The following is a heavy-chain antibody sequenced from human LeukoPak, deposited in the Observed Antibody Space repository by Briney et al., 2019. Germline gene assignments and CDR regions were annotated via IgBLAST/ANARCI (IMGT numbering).Heavy chain of an antibody. CDR1: GFTFSSFG. J-gene: IGHJ4*02. V-gene: IGHV3-33*06. CDR2: IWNDGSHE. Sequence: GGSLRLSCAASGFTFSSFGMHWVRQAPGKGLEWVAVIWNDGSHEYYADSEKGRFTISRDNSRNTVYLQMNSLRAEDTAVYYCAKDATGYGDSHFDCWGQGSLVTVSS. CDR3: AKDATGYGDSHFDC. D-gene: IGHD4-17*01.